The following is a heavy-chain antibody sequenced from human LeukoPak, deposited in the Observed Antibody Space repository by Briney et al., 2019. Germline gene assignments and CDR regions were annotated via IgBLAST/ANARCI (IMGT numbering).Heavy chain of an antibody. V-gene: IGHV3-20*04. CDR3: AREIVVVPAAMGNWFDP. Sequence: GGSLRLSCAASGFTFDDYGMSWVRQAPGKGLEWVSGINWNGGSTGYADSVKGRFTISRDNAKNSLYLLMNSLRAEDTALYYCAREIVVVPAAMGNWFDPWGQGTLVTVSS. J-gene: IGHJ5*02. CDR1: GFTFDDYG. CDR2: INWNGGST. D-gene: IGHD2-2*01.